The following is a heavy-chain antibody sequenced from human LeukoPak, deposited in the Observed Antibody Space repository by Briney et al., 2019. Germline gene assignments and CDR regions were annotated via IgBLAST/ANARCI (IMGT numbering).Heavy chain of an antibody. CDR2: ISGSGGST. V-gene: IGHV3-23*01. J-gene: IGHJ5*02. CDR1: GFTFSNYA. D-gene: IGHD3-3*01. Sequence: PGGSLRLSCAASGFTFSNYAMSWVRQAPGKGLEWVSAISGSGGSTYYADSVKGRFTISRDNSKNTLYLHMNSLRAEDTAVYFCAKDRYNFWSGSRTEFDPWGQGTLVTVSS. CDR3: AKDRYNFWSGSRTEFDP.